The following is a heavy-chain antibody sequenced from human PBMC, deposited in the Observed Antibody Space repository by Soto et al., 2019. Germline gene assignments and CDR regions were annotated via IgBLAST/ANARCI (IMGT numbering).Heavy chain of an antibody. CDR1: GYSFTSYW. Sequence: GESLKISCKGSGYSFTSYWIGWVRQMPGKGLEWMGIIYPGDSDTRYSPSFQGQVTISADKSISTAYLQWSSLKASDTAMYYCAKEARVRSPAGDCFDYWAQGTLVTVSS. CDR3: AKEARVRSPAGDCFDY. CDR2: IYPGDSDT. V-gene: IGHV5-51*01. D-gene: IGHD2-21*01. J-gene: IGHJ4*02.